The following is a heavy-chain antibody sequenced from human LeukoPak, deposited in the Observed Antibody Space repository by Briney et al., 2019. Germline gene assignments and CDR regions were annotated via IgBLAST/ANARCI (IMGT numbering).Heavy chain of an antibody. Sequence: SETLSLTCTVSGGSISSGDYYWSWIRQPPGKGLEWIGYIYYSGSTYYNPSLKSRVTISVDTSKSQFSLKLSSVAAADTAVYYCARGAPDCSSTSCYIWFDPWGQGTLVTVSS. CDR1: GGSISSGDYY. V-gene: IGHV4-30-4*01. J-gene: IGHJ5*02. D-gene: IGHD2-2*02. CDR2: IYYSGST. CDR3: ARGAPDCSSTSCYIWFDP.